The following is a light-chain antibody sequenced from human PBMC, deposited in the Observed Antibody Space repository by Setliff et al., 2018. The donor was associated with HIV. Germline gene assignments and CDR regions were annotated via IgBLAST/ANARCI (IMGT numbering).Light chain of an antibody. CDR3: SSYTSSTTLPYV. CDR2: EVT. J-gene: IGLJ1*01. CDR1: SSDIGTYKL. Sequence: QSVLAQPASVSGSPGQSISISCTGTSSDIGTYKLVSWYQQHPGKAPRLMIYEVTKRPSGVSNRFSGSKSGNTASLTISGLQAEDEADYYCSSYTSSTTLPYVFGTGTKVTVL. V-gene: IGLV2-14*02.